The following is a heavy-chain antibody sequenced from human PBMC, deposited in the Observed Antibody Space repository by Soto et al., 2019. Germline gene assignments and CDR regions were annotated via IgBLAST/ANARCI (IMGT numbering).Heavy chain of an antibody. J-gene: IGHJ4*02. D-gene: IGHD3-10*01. CDR3: ARVLVRGVARFDY. Sequence: QVQLQESGPGLVKASETLSLTCSISGDSISSGDYYWSWIRQHPGKGLEWIGYIYYSGSTYYNPSLKSRVTISVGTSKNQFSLKLSSVTAADTAVYYCARVLVRGVARFDYCGQGTLVTVSS. CDR2: IYYSGST. V-gene: IGHV4-31*03. CDR1: GDSISSGDYY.